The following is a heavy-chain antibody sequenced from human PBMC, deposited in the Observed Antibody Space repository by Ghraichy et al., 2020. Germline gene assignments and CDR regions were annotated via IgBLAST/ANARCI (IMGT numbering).Heavy chain of an antibody. CDR2: INHSGST. CDR1: GGSFSGYY. Sequence: TLSLTCAVYGGSFSGYYWSWIRQPPGKGLEWIGEINHSGSTNYNPSLKSRVTISVDTSKNQFSLKLSSVTAADTAVYYCAREYYYDSSGFTSYYGMDVWGQGTTVTVSS. J-gene: IGHJ6*02. V-gene: IGHV4-34*01. D-gene: IGHD3-22*01. CDR3: AREYYYDSSGFTSYYGMDV.